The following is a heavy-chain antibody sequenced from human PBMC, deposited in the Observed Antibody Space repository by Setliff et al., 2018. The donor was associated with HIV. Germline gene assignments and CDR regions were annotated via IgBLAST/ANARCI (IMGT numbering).Heavy chain of an antibody. CDR1: GFTFSNAW. J-gene: IGHJ6*02. Sequence: EGSLRLSCAASGFTFSNAWMSWVRQAPGKGLEWVGRIKIKIDGGTTDYAAPVKGRFTISRDDSKNMLYVQMNSLKTEDTAVYYCSTVKWNDDYYYYGMDVWGQGTTVTVSS. V-gene: IGHV3-15*01. CDR3: STVKWNDDYYYYGMDV. D-gene: IGHD1-20*01. CDR2: IKIKIDGGTT.